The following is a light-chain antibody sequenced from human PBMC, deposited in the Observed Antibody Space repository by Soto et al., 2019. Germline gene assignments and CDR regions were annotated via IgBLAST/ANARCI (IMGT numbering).Light chain of an antibody. CDR1: QSISSSY. Sequence: EIVLTQSPGTLSLSPGERATLSCRASQSISSSYLAWYQHKPGQAPRLLLFATSIRATGIPDRISGSGSGTYFTLSFSRLEPEDFAVYYCQQYDTSPFTFGPATKVDIK. CDR2: ATS. V-gene: IGKV3-20*01. CDR3: QQYDTSPFT. J-gene: IGKJ3*01.